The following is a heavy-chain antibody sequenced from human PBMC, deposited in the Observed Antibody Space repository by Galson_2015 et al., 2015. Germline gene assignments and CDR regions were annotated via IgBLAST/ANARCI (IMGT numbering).Heavy chain of an antibody. CDR3: AREFITMPAGY. Sequence: SLRLSCAASGFTFSSYWMHWVRQAPGKGLVWVSRINSDGSSTSYADSVKGRFTISRDNAKNTLYLQMNSLRAEDTAVYYCAREFITMPAGYWGQGTLVTVSS. CDR2: INSDGSST. V-gene: IGHV3-74*01. J-gene: IGHJ4*02. CDR1: GFTFSSYW. D-gene: IGHD2-2*01.